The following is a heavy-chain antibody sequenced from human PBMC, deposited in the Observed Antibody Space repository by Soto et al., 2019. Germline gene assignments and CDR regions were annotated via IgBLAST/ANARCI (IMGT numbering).Heavy chain of an antibody. V-gene: IGHV1-69*13. Sequence: SVKVSCKTSGGSFMSQAISWVRQAPGQGPEWMGGIIPFSGTVTYTQRFQGRLTLTADEPTKTAYMELSSLRSEDTAVYYCARGSYDSYAGFFGMDVWGQGNKVTVSS. J-gene: IGHJ6*01. D-gene: IGHD3-10*01. CDR2: IIPFSGTV. CDR3: ARGSYDSYAGFFGMDV. CDR1: GGSFMSQA.